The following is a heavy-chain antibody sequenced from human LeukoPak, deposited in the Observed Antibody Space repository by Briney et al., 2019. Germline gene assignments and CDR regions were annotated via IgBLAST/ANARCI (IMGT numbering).Heavy chain of an antibody. V-gene: IGHV1-18*01. CDR3: ARDDWQWLELDY. D-gene: IGHD6-19*01. J-gene: IGHJ4*02. Sequence: ASVKVSCKASGYTFTSYGISWARQAPGQGLEWMGWISAYNGNTNYAQKLQGRVTMTTDTSTSTACMELRSLRSDDTAVYYCARDDWQWLELDYWGQGTLVTVSS. CDR2: ISAYNGNT. CDR1: GYTFTSYG.